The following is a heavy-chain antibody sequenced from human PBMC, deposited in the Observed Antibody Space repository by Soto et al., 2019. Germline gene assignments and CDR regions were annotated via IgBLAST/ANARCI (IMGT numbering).Heavy chain of an antibody. CDR3: ATITLGSNRLDY. V-gene: IGHV4-30-4*01. J-gene: IGHJ4*02. CDR2: IYYSGST. Sequence: QVQLQESGPGLVKPSQTLSLTCTVSGGSISSGDYYWSWIRQPPGKGLEWIGYIYYSGSTYYNPSLKSRVTISVDTSKNHFSLKLSSVTAADTAVYYWATITLGSNRLDYWGQGTLVTVSS. D-gene: IGHD1-20*01. CDR1: GGSISSGDYY.